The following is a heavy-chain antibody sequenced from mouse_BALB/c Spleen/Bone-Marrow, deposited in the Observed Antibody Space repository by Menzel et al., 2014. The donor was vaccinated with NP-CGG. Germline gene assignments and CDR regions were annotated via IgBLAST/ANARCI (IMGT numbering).Heavy chain of an antibody. D-gene: IGHD3-2*01. CDR3: ARGVRQLGLPF. CDR2: IDPAKDNT. J-gene: IGHJ3*01. Sequence: EVQLQQSGAELVKPGASVKLSCTSSGFNIRDTYIHWVKQRPEQGLEWIGKIDPAKDNTEYDPKFQGKATITADTPSNAAYLQLSSLTSEDTGVYCCARGVRQLGLPFWGQGTLVTVST. V-gene: IGHV14-3*02. CDR1: GFNIRDTY.